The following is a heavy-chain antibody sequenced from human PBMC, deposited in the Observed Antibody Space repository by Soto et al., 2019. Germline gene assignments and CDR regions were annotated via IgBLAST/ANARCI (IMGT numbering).Heavy chain of an antibody. V-gene: IGHV1-69*12. CDR3: ARERSVGYCITATCPKPFYYYAMDV. CDR1: GGTFTNYA. J-gene: IGHJ6*02. D-gene: IGHD2-15*01. CDR2: IIPIFGTP. Sequence: QVQLVQSGAEVKKPGSSLKVSCKASGGTFTNYAFSWVRQAPGQGPEWMGGIIPIFGTPDYAQKFQGRVIITAGESTRTVYMELNSLRSDDTAVYYCARERSVGYCITATCPKPFYYYAMDVWGQGTTVTVSS.